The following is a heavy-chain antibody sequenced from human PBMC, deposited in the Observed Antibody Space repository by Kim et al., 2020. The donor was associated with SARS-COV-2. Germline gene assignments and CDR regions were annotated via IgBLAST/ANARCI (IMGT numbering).Heavy chain of an antibody. J-gene: IGHJ6*02. D-gene: IGHD3-10*01. CDR1: GFTFSSYA. Sequence: GGSLRLSCAASGFTFSSYARSWVRQAPGKGLEWVSAISGSGGSTYYADSVKGRFTISRDNSKNTLYLQMNSLRAEDTAVYYCATTRGSGSYYNWGGYYYGMDVWGQGTTVTVSS. CDR2: ISGSGGST. V-gene: IGHV3-23*01. CDR3: ATTRGSGSYYNWGGYYYGMDV.